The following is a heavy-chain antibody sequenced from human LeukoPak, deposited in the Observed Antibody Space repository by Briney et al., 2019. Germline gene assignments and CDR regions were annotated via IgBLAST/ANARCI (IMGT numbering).Heavy chain of an antibody. Sequence: SETLSLTCAVYGGSSSGYYWSWIRQPPGKGLEWIGEINHSGSTNYNPSLKSRVTISVDTSKNQFSLKLSSVTAADTAVYYCARESGSGYYYYMDVWGKGTTVTISS. CDR1: GGSSSGYY. D-gene: IGHD3-10*01. J-gene: IGHJ6*03. V-gene: IGHV4-34*01. CDR2: INHSGST. CDR3: ARESGSGYYYYMDV.